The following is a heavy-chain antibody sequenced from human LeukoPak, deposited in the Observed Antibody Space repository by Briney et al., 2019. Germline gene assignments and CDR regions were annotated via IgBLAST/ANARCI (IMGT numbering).Heavy chain of an antibody. CDR2: IYYSGST. D-gene: IGHD3-22*01. CDR1: GGSISSGDYY. CDR3: ASEWWYYDSSGYYYYYGMDV. Sequence: PSETLSLTCTVSGGSISSGDYYWSWIRQPPGKGLEWIGYIYYSGSTYYNPSLKSRVTISVDTSKNQFSLKLSSVTAADTAVYYCASEWWYYDSSGYYYYYGMDVWGQGTTVTVSS. J-gene: IGHJ6*02. V-gene: IGHV4-30-4*01.